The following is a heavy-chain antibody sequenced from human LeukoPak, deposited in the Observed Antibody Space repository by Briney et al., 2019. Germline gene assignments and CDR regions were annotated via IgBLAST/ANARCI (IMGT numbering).Heavy chain of an antibody. CDR2: IYYSGST. CDR3: ARDQLYRPAFDT. D-gene: IGHD2-2*02. V-gene: IGHV4-30-4*08. Sequence: SQTLSLTCTVSGGSISSGDYYWSWIRQPPGKGLEWIGYIYYSGSTYYNPSLKSRVTISVDTSKNQFSLKLSSVTAADTAVYYCARDQLYRPAFDTWGQGTMVTVSS. CDR1: GGSISSGDYY. J-gene: IGHJ3*02.